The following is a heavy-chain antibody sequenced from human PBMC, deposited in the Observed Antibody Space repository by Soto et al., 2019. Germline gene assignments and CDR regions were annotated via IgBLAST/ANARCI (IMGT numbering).Heavy chain of an antibody. CDR3: AAYPLEARPGEGAFDI. Sequence: GASVKVSCKASGGTFSSYAISWVRQAPGQGLEWMGGIIPIFGTANYAQKFQGRVTITADESTSTAYMELSSLRSEDTAVYYCAAYPLEARPGEGAFDIWGQGTMVTVSS. V-gene: IGHV1-69*13. D-gene: IGHD3-10*01. J-gene: IGHJ3*02. CDR1: GGTFSSYA. CDR2: IIPIFGTA.